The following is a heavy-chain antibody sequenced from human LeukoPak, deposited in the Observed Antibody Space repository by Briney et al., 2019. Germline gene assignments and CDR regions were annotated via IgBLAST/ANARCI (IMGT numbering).Heavy chain of an antibody. V-gene: IGHV4-39*07. CDR1: GGSISSSGSY. J-gene: IGHJ6*03. CDR3: ARVRATAGYMDV. CDR2: IYYSGNT. Sequence: PSETLSLTCTVSGGSISSSGSYWGWIRQPPGKGLEWIGSIYYSGNTYNPSLKSRVTISVDTSKNQFSLKLSSVTAADTAVYYCARVRATAGYMDVWGKGTTVTVSS.